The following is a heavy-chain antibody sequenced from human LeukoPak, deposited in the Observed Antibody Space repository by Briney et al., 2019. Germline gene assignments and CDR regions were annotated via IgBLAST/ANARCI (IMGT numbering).Heavy chain of an antibody. J-gene: IGHJ6*03. V-gene: IGHV1-8*03. CDR3: ARGTGDYYYYYMDV. CDR1: GYTFTSYD. Sequence: VASVKVSCKASGYTFTSYDINWVRQATGQGLEWMGWMNPNSGNTGYAQKFQGRVTITRNTSISTAYMELSSLRSEDTAVYYCARGTGDYYYYYMDVWGKGTTVTVSS. D-gene: IGHD3-10*01. CDR2: MNPNSGNT.